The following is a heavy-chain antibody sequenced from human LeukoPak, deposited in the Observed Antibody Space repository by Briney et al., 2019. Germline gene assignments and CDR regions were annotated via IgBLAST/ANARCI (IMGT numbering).Heavy chain of an antibody. V-gene: IGHV5-51*01. J-gene: IGHJ4*02. CDR1: GYSFTSYW. D-gene: IGHD3-16*01. CDR3: ARSLQGDDYVWGSYTLGY. CDR2: IYPGDSDT. Sequence: GESLKIPCKGSGYSFTSYWIGWVRQMPGKGLEWMGIIYPGDSDTRYSPSFQGQVTISADKSISTAYLQWSSLKASDTAMYYCARSLQGDDYVWGSYTLGYWGQGTLVTVSS.